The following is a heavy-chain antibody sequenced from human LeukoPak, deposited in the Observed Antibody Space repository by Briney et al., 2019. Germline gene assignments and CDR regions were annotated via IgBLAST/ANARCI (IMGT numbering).Heavy chain of an antibody. CDR2: IIPILPIT. V-gene: IGHV1-69*02. D-gene: IGHD6-6*01. CDR1: GGTFSSYS. J-gene: IGHJ4*02. CDR3: AMSRGYSSSYFDY. Sequence: ASVEVSCKASGGTFSSYSINWVRQAPGQGLEWMGRIIPILPITNYAQKFQGRVTTTADTSTNTAYMELSSLRSGDTALYYCAMSRGYSSSYFDYWGQGALVTVSS.